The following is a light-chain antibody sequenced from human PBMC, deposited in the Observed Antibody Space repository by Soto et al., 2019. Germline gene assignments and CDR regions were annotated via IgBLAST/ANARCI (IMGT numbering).Light chain of an antibody. Sequence: DIQMTQSPSTLSPSVGDRFTITCRASQSISSWLAWYQQKPGKAPKLLIYDASSLESGVPSRFSGSGSGTEFTLTISSLQPDDFATYYCQQYNSYLLTFGGGTK. V-gene: IGKV1-5*01. CDR3: QQYNSYLLT. CDR1: QSISSW. CDR2: DAS. J-gene: IGKJ4*01.